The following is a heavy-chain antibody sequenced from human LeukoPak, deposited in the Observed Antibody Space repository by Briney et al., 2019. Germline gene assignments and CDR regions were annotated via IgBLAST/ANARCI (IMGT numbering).Heavy chain of an antibody. Sequence: GSVKVSCKASGYTFTSYGISWVRQAPGQGLEWMGWIRAYNGNTNYAHKVQGRVTITTDTSKSTAYMELRSVRSVYATVYSCARGAGDFVLWRGYYVYYYYFGMDVWGQGTTVTVSS. J-gene: IGHJ6*02. CDR2: IRAYNGNT. D-gene: IGHD3-3*01. CDR3: ARGAGDFVLWRGYYVYYYYFGMDV. V-gene: IGHV1-18*01. CDR1: GYTFTSYG.